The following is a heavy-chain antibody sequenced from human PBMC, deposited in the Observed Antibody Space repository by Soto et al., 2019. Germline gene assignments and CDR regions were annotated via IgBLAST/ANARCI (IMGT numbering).Heavy chain of an antibody. CDR3: ARMCSYYYDSSGYYLCADAFDI. CDR1: GFTFSSYS. D-gene: IGHD3-22*01. Sequence: PGGSLRLSYAASGFTFSSYSMNWVRQAPGKGLEWVSYISSSSSTIYYADSVKGRFTISRDNAKNSLYPQMNSLRDEDTAVYYCARMCSYYYDSSGYYLCADAFDIWGQGTMVTVSS. V-gene: IGHV3-48*02. J-gene: IGHJ3*02. CDR2: ISSSSSTI.